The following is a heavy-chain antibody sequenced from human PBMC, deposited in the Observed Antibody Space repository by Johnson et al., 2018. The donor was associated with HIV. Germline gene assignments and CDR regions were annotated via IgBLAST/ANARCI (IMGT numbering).Heavy chain of an antibody. D-gene: IGHD3-22*01. CDR1: QFTFSNYY. Sequence: VQLVESGGGLAKPAWSPRLSCAASQFTFSNYYMNCVRQAPGKGLEWVSGINWNGGSTGYADSVKGRFTISRDNSKTTLYLRMNSLRAEDTAVYYCAKGTTSYYYETTGDGFDIWGQGTMVTVSS. CDR3: AKGTTSYYYETTGDGFDI. CDR2: INWNGGST. V-gene: IGHV3-20*04. J-gene: IGHJ3*02.